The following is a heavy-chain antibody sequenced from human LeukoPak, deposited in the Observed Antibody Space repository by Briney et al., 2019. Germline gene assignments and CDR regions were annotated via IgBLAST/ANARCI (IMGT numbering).Heavy chain of an antibody. CDR3: AEAGV. D-gene: IGHD3-10*01. V-gene: IGHV3-9*01. Sequence: GGSLRLSCAASGFTFDDYAMHWVRQAPGKGLEWVSGISWNSGSIGYADSVKGRFTISRDNAKNSLYLQMNSLRAEDTALYYCAEAGVWGQETLVTVSS. CDR1: GFTFDDYA. J-gene: IGHJ4*02. CDR2: ISWNSGSI.